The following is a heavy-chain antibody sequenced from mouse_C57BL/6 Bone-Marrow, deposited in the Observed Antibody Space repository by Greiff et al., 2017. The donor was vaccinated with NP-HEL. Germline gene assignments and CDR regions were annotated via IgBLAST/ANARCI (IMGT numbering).Heavy chain of an antibody. CDR3: ARGSY. CDR1: AYTFTSYW. J-gene: IGHJ3*01. V-gene: IGHV1-69*01. CDR2: FDPSESYT. Sequence: QVQLKEPGAELVMPGASVKLSCKASAYTFTSYWLHWVKQRPGQGLEWMGEFDPSESYTNYNQKFKGKSTLTVDKSSRTAYMQLSSLTAEDSAVYFCARGSYWGQGTRVTVSA.